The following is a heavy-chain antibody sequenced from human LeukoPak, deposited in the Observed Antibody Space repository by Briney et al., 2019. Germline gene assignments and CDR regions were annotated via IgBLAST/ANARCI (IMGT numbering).Heavy chain of an antibody. D-gene: IGHD3-3*01. CDR1: GFTFSSYG. CDR3: AHHGGGTIRLGAFDI. Sequence: PGGSLRLSCAASGFTFSSYGMSWVRQAPGKGLEWVSAISGNGGDTFYADSVKGRFTNSRDNSKNTLYPQMSSLRAEDTAVYYCAHHGGGTIRLGAFDIWGQGTMVTVSS. CDR2: ISGNGGDT. V-gene: IGHV3-23*01. J-gene: IGHJ3*02.